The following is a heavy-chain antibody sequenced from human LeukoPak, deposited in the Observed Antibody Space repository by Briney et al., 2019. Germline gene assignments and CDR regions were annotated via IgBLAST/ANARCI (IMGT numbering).Heavy chain of an antibody. CDR2: MSSDVSST. CDR1: GFTFSHHW. D-gene: IGHD3-22*01. V-gene: IGHV3-74*01. J-gene: IGHJ3*02. Sequence: GGSLRLSCAASGFTFSHHWMSWVRQAPGKGLVWVSHMSSDVSSTNYADSVKGRFTISRDNARNTLYLQMNSLRAEDTAVYYCAREPLYDSTLSNAFDIWGQGTMVTVSS. CDR3: AREPLYDSTLSNAFDI.